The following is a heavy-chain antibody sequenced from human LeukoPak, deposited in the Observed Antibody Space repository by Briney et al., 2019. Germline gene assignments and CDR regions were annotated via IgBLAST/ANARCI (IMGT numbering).Heavy chain of an antibody. Sequence: SETLSLTCTVSGGSISSYYWSWIRQPAGKGLEWIGRIYTSGSTNYNPSLKSRVTMSVDTSKNQFSLKLSSVTAADTAVYYCARGRFPLVGNQITPSDPQFDYWGQGTLVTVSS. D-gene: IGHD2-8*02. CDR1: GGSISSYY. CDR2: IYTSGST. CDR3: ARGRFPLVGNQITPSDPQFDY. J-gene: IGHJ4*02. V-gene: IGHV4-4*07.